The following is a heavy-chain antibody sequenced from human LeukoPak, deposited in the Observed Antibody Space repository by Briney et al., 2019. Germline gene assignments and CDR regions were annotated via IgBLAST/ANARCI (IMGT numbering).Heavy chain of an antibody. V-gene: IGHV4-34*01. CDR2: INHSGST. Sequence: PSETLSLTCAVYGGSFSGYYWSWIRQPPGKGLEWIGEINHSGSTNYNPSLKSRVTTSVDTSKNQFSLKLSSVTAADTAVYYCARGGYNWNWGDIWGQGTMVTVSS. CDR3: ARGGYNWNWGDI. D-gene: IGHD1-7*01. CDR1: GGSFSGYY. J-gene: IGHJ3*02.